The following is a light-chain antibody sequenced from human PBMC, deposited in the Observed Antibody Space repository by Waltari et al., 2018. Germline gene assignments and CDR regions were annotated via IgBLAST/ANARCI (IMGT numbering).Light chain of an antibody. Sequence: DVVLTQSPLSLSVTLGQSASVSCRSSQSLAFSDGKTYLNWFHQRPGQSPRLLIYKVSNRESGVPDRISGSGSGTDFALKISRVEAEDVGVYYCMEGAQWYTFGQGTKLEIK. CDR1: QSLAFSDGKTY. V-gene: IGKV2-30*01. CDR2: KVS. J-gene: IGKJ2*01. CDR3: MEGAQWYT.